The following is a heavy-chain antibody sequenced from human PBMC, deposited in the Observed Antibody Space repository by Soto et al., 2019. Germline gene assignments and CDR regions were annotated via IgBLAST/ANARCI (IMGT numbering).Heavy chain of an antibody. D-gene: IGHD2-8*01. V-gene: IGHV4-34*01. CDR2: INHSGST. CDR1: GGSFSGYY. Sequence: PSETLSLTCAVYGGSFSGYYWSWIRQPPGKGLEWIGEINHSGSTNYNPSLKSRITITVDTSKNQFSMKLSSVTDADTAVYYCASRLIVLMVYAREKNWFDPWGQGTLVTVSS. CDR3: ASRLIVLMVYAREKNWFDP. J-gene: IGHJ5*02.